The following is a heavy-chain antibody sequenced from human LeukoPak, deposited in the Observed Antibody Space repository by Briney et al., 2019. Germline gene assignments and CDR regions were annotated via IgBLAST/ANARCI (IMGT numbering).Heavy chain of an antibody. V-gene: IGHV3-23*01. CDR3: AKLSRSANAFDI. Sequence: GGSLRLSCTASGFTFSTYGMSWVRQAPGKGLEWFSAIGASGGTTYYADSVKGRFTISRDNSKNTLYLQMNSLRAEDTAVYYCAKLSRSANAFDIWGQGTMVTVSS. J-gene: IGHJ3*02. CDR2: IGASGGTT. CDR1: GFTFSTYG.